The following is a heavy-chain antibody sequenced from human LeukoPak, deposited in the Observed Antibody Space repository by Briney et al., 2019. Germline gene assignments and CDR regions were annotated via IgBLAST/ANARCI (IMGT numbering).Heavy chain of an antibody. J-gene: IGHJ4*02. CDR1: GSTFSGSG. D-gene: IGHD1-26*01. CDR2: TSYDGSDK. CDR3: ARLAGAGSSGFDY. V-gene: IGHV3-30*03. Sequence: GRSLRLSCAASGSTFSGSGIHWVRQAPGKGLEWLAGTSYDGSDKHYADSVKGRFTISRDNSKNMLYLQMSSLRAEDTAVYYCARLAGAGSSGFDYWGQGTLVTVSS.